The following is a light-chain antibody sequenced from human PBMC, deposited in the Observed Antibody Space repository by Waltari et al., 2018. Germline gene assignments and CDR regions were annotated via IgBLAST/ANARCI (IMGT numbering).Light chain of an antibody. J-gene: IGLJ2*01. CDR3: CSYVGGGTLV. Sequence: QSALTQPASVSGSPGQSITISCMGTSSDVGGYNFVSWYQQHPGKAPKLMIYAVTKRPSGVSNRFSGSKSVNTASLTISGLQAEDEADYYCCSYVGGGTLVFGGGTNVTVL. CDR1: SSDVGGYNF. V-gene: IGLV2-23*02. CDR2: AVT.